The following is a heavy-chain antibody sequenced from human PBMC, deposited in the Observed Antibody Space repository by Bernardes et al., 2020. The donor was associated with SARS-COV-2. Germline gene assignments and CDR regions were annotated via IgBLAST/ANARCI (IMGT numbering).Heavy chain of an antibody. CDR3: AKSRLGYCSGNNCFWRPFDS. CDR1: GFSFSSYA. V-gene: IGHV3-23*01. CDR2: IRGTGTTK. Sequence: GGSLRLSCSAAGFSFSSYAMSWVRQAPGKGLECVSIIRGTGTTKYYADSVQGRFSISRDNSKNTLYLQMNSLRADDTAIYFCAKSRLGYCSGNNCFWRPFDSWGQGTLVTVSA. J-gene: IGHJ4*02. D-gene: IGHD2-15*01.